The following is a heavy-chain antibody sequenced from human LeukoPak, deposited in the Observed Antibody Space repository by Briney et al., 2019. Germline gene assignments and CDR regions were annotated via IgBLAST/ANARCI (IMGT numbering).Heavy chain of an antibody. Sequence: GGSLRLSCAASGFTFSSYAISWVRQAPGKGLEWVSAISGSGGNTYYADSVKGRFTISRDNSKNTLYLQMNSLRAEDTAVYYCAKTIRAYAEYFQHWGQGTLVTVSS. CDR3: AKTIRAYAEYFQH. V-gene: IGHV3-23*01. CDR2: ISGSGGNT. D-gene: IGHD5-24*01. J-gene: IGHJ1*01. CDR1: GFTFSSYA.